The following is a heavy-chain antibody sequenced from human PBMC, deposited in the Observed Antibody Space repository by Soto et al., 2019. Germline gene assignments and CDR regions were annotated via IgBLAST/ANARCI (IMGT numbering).Heavy chain of an antibody. Sequence: LRLSCAASGFTFSSYAMSWVRQTPGKGLEWVSTLSGRGGTTYYADSVKGRFTISRDNSKNTLYLQMNSLRAEDTAVYYCARSGYSYGPFDYWGQGTLVTVSS. V-gene: IGHV3-23*01. D-gene: IGHD5-18*01. CDR1: GFTFSSYA. CDR2: LSGRGGTT. CDR3: ARSGYSYGPFDY. J-gene: IGHJ4*02.